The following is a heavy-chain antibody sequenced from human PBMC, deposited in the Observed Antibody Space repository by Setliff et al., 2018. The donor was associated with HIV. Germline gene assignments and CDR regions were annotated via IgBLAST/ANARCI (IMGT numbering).Heavy chain of an antibody. J-gene: IGHJ3*01. CDR1: GYSISSDYC. CDR2: MCHGGNNN. D-gene: IGHD3-22*01. CDR3: ARARITMTGGRLEPYAFDR. Sequence: SETLSLTCGVSGYSISSDYCWGWIRQPPGKGLEWIGNMCHGGNNNYYNPSLKSRVTISVDTSKNQLSLKLRSVTAADTAVYYCARARITMTGGRLEPYAFDRWGQGTKVTVSS. V-gene: IGHV4-38-2*01.